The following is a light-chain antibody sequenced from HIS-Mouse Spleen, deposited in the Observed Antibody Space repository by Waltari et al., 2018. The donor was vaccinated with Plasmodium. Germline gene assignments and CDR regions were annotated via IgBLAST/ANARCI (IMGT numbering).Light chain of an antibody. CDR1: SSDVGGYNY. CDR2: DVS. Sequence: QSALTQPASVSGSPGQSIHISCTGTSSDVGGYNYVSWYQQHPGKAPKLMIYDVSNRPSGVSNRFSGSKSGNTASLTISGLQAEDEADYYCSSYTSSSSVVFGGGTKLTVL. V-gene: IGLV2-14*03. CDR3: SSYTSSSSVV. J-gene: IGLJ2*01.